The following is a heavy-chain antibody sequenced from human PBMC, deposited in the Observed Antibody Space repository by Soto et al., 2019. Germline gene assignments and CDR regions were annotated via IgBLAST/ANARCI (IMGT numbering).Heavy chain of an antibody. CDR3: ARAQDYGPHLDY. Sequence: VGSLRLSCRAPGYTFSNYYIIWVRQAPGKGLEWVANIRQDGGEKYYVDSVKGRFTISRDNTQNSMYLQMNSLRAEDTAVYYCARAQDYGPHLDYWGQGILVTVSS. D-gene: IGHD4-17*01. V-gene: IGHV3-7*03. CDR2: IRQDGGEK. J-gene: IGHJ4*02. CDR1: GYTFSNYY.